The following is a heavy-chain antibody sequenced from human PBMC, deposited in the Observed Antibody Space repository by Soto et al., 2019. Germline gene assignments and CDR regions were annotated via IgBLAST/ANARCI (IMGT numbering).Heavy chain of an antibody. V-gene: IGHV1-18*01. Sequence: ASVKVSCKASGYTFTTYGISWVRQAPGEGLEWMGWISPNSGDTRYTQNLQGRVTMTTDASASTAYMELRSLSSDDTAVYYCAREMCTRSGPQNFFDCWGQGALFTVSS. J-gene: IGHJ4*02. CDR2: ISPNSGDT. CDR3: AREMCTRSGPQNFFDC. D-gene: IGHD6-25*01. CDR1: GYTFTTYG.